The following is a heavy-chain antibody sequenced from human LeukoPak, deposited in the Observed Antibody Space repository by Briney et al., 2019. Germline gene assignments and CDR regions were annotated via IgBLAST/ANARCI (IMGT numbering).Heavy chain of an antibody. CDR1: GFTFSTYW. CDR3: AREGILLKLWSSGYYYDMDV. J-gene: IGHJ6*02. Sequence: GGSLRLSCAASGFTFSTYWMSWVRQAPGKGLEWVANIKQDGSEKYYVDSVKGRFTISRDNAKNSLYLQMNSLRAEDTAVYYCAREGILLKLWSSGYYYDMDVWGQGTTVIVSS. D-gene: IGHD5-18*01. V-gene: IGHV3-7*01. CDR2: IKQDGSEK.